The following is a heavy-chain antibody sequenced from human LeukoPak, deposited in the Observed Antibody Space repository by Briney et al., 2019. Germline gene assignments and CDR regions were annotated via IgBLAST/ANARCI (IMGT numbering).Heavy chain of an antibody. Sequence: GGSLRLSCAASGFIFSNYEMNWVRQAPGKGLEWVSYISSSGSAIFYADSVKGRFTISRDNAKNSLYLQMNSLRAEDTAVYYCATSRASMDVWGQGTTVTVS. CDR3: ATSRASMDV. J-gene: IGHJ6*02. V-gene: IGHV3-48*03. CDR2: ISSSGSAI. CDR1: GFIFSNYE. D-gene: IGHD5-12*01.